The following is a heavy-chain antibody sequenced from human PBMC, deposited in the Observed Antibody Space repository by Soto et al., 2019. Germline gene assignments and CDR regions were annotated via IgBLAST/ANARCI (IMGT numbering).Heavy chain of an antibody. CDR3: ARGPTLALYSSSSGVDY. Sequence: GVSLKISCKGSGYSFTSYWIGWVRQLPGKGLEWMGIIYPGDSDTRYSPSFQGQVTISADKSISTAYPQWSSLKASDTAMYYCARGPTLALYSSSSGVDYWGQGTLVTVSS. V-gene: IGHV5-51*01. D-gene: IGHD6-6*01. CDR1: GYSFTSYW. J-gene: IGHJ4*02. CDR2: IYPGDSDT.